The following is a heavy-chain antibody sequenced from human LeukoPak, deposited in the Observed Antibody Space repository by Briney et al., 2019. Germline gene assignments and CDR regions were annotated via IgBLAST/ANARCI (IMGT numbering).Heavy chain of an antibody. D-gene: IGHD3-16*01. CDR1: GYSISSSYTN. CDR2: IYYSGRT. CDR3: ARHGYTASHYFLDF. V-gene: IGHV4-39*07. Sequence: SETLSLTCTVSGYSISSSYTNWAWIRQPPGKGPEWIGSIYYSGRTYYNPSLKSRLTMSVDTSKRQFSLNLTSVTAADTAIYFCARHGYTASHYFLDFWSQGKVVTVSS. J-gene: IGHJ4*02.